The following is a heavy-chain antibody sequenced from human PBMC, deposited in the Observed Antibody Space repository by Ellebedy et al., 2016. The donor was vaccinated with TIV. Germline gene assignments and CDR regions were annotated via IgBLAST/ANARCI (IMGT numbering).Heavy chain of an antibody. Sequence: GESLKISCAASGFTFSNYWMHWVRQAPGKGLVWVSRIYNDGSSTSYADSVEGRFTISRDNPKNTVYLQMNSLGVEDTAVYYCVREGSYDYGDYWGQGTVVTVSS. J-gene: IGHJ4*02. CDR2: IYNDGSST. V-gene: IGHV3-74*01. CDR3: VREGSYDYGDY. D-gene: IGHD3-16*01. CDR1: GFTFSNYW.